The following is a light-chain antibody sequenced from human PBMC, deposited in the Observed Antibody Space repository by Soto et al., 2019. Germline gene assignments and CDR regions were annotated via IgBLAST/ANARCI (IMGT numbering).Light chain of an antibody. V-gene: IGKV1-5*03. Sequence: DIQMTQSPSSGSASVGDRVTITCRASQSLNIWLAWYQQKPGRAPQLLIYQASTLASGVPSRFSGSGSGSEFTLTISSLQPADFATYYCQQYNDYWTFGQGTKVDIK. CDR3: QQYNDYWT. J-gene: IGKJ1*01. CDR2: QAS. CDR1: QSLNIW.